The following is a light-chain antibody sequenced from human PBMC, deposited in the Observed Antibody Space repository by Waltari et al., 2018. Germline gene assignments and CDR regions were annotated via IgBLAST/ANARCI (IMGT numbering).Light chain of an antibody. J-gene: IGLJ3*02. Sequence: QSALTQPPSASGTPGQRVTISCSGSASNIGGNLVNWYQQLPGKAPKLLIYRSAHRPSGVPDRCSGSKTGSSASLAISGLQSEDEGDYFYASWDDSLNGHWVFGGGTKVTVL. CDR2: RSA. CDR1: ASNIGGNL. V-gene: IGLV1-44*01. CDR3: ASWDDSLNGHWV.